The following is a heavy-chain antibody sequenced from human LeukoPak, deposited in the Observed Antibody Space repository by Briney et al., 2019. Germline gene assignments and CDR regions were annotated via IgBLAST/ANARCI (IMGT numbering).Heavy chain of an antibody. Sequence: SVKVSCKASGGTFSSYAISWVRQAPGQGLEWMGRIIPILGIANYAQKFQGRVTITADKSTSTAYMELSSLRSEDTAVYYCARDGQVVAAAGTMSYYGMDVWGQGTTVTVSS. CDR1: GGTFSSYA. D-gene: IGHD6-13*01. V-gene: IGHV1-69*04. J-gene: IGHJ6*02. CDR3: ARDGQVVAAAGTMSYYGMDV. CDR2: IIPILGIA.